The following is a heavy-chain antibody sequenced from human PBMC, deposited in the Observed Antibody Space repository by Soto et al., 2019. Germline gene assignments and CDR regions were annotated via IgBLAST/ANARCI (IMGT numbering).Heavy chain of an antibody. D-gene: IGHD1-20*01. V-gene: IGHV1-46*01. Sequence: ASVKVSCKASGYTFTSYYMHWVRQAPGQGLEWMGIINPSGGSTSYAQKFQGRVTMTRDTSTSTVYMELSSLRSEDTAVYYCARDGDITGTYYYGMDVWGQGTTVTVSS. J-gene: IGHJ6*02. CDR3: ARDGDITGTYYYGMDV. CDR2: INPSGGST. CDR1: GYTFTSYY.